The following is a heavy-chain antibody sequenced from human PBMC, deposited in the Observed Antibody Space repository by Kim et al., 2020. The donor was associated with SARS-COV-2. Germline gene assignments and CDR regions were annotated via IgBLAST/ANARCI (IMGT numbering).Heavy chain of an antibody. CDR3: ARDLGRYSSSWYPPGAFDI. CDR2: IYSGGST. J-gene: IGHJ3*02. CDR1: GFTVSSNY. Sequence: GGSLRLSCAASGFTVSSNYMSWVRQAPGKGLEWVSVIYSGGSTYYADSVKGRFTISRDNSKNTLYLQMNSLRAEDTAVYYCARDLGRYSSSWYPPGAFDIWGQGTMVTVSS. V-gene: IGHV3-53*01. D-gene: IGHD6-13*01.